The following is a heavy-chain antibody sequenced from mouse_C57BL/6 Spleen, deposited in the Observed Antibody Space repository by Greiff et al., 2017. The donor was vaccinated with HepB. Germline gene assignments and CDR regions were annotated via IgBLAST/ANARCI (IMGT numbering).Heavy chain of an antibody. CDR3: GRQGYYPYYFDY. J-gene: IGHJ2*01. Sequence: EVKLMESGGGLVQPKGSLKLSCAASGFSFNTYAMNWVRQAPGKGLEWVARIRSKSNNYATYYADSVKDRFTIYRDDSESNLYLQMNNLKTEDTAMYYCGRQGYYPYYFDYWGQGTTLTVSS. V-gene: IGHV10-1*01. CDR2: IRSKSNNYAT. CDR1: GFSFNTYA. D-gene: IGHD2-3*01.